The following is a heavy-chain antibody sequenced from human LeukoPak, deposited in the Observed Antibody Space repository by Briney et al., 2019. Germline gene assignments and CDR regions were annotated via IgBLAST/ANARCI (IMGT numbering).Heavy chain of an antibody. J-gene: IGHJ6*02. CDR1: GGSVSSGSHP. Sequence: SETLSLTCTVSGGSVSSGSHPWSWIRQPPGKGLEWIGYSPNSGCTNCNPSLKSRVTISVDTSKNQFSLKLSSVTAADTAVYYCARDRIAVAGRYYYYYGMDVWGQGTTVTVSS. V-gene: IGHV4-61*01. CDR2: SPNSGCT. CDR3: ARDRIAVAGRYYYYYGMDV. D-gene: IGHD6-19*01.